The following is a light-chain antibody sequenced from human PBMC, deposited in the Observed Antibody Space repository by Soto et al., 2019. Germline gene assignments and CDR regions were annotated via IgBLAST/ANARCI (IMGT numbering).Light chain of an antibody. CDR3: QAWDTSAVI. Sequence: ELTQPPSVSVSPGQTASITCFGDKLADKYASWYQVKPGQSPVLVIYQDTKRPSGIPERFSGSTSGTTATLTISGTQGMDEADYFCQAWDTSAVIFGGGTKLTVL. J-gene: IGLJ2*01. V-gene: IGLV3-1*01. CDR1: KLADKY. CDR2: QDT.